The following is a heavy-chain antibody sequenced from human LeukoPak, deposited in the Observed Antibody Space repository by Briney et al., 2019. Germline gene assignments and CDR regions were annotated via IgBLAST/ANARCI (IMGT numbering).Heavy chain of an antibody. CDR3: AKETAVAFDY. D-gene: IGHD6-19*01. J-gene: IGHJ4*02. Sequence: GGSLRLSCAASGFSFGSYSMNWVRQAPGKGLEWVSAISGSGGSTYYADSVKGRFTISRDDSKNTLYLQMNSLRAEDTAVYYCAKETAVAFDYWGQGTLVTVSS. V-gene: IGHV3-23*01. CDR1: GFSFGSYS. CDR2: ISGSGGST.